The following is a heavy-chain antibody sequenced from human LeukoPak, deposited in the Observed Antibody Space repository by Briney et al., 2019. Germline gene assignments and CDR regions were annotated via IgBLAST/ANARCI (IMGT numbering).Heavy chain of an antibody. CDR2: INQDGSEK. CDR3: ARGVNFDWLLAPYYYYYMDV. V-gene: IGHV3-7*01. Sequence: GGSLRLSCAASGFTFSSYWMSWVRQAPGKGLEWVANINQDGSEKYYVDSVKGRFTISRDNAKNSLYLQMNSLRAEDTAVYYCARGVNFDWLLAPYYYYYMDVWAKGTTVTVSS. J-gene: IGHJ6*03. CDR1: GFTFSSYW. D-gene: IGHD3-9*01.